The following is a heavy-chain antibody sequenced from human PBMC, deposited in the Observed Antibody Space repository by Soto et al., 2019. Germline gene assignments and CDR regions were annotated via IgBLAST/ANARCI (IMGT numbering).Heavy chain of an antibody. CDR2: VYYSGST. CDR1: GGSINTYNNY. V-gene: IGHV4-30-4*01. CDR3: VRKLSGAVQGWAYGMDV. Sequence: QVQLRESGPGLVKPSQTLSLTCTVSGGSINTYNNYWSWIRQPPGKGLEWIGYVYYSGSTHYNPSLKSRVTMSIDTSKNQFSLNLTSVIAADTAVYYCVRKLSGAVQGWAYGMDVWGRGTTVTVSS. J-gene: IGHJ6*02. D-gene: IGHD1-26*01.